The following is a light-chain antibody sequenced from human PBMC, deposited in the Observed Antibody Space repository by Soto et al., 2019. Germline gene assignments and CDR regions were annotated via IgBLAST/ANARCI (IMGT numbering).Light chain of an antibody. CDR3: GTWDSSLNVVV. J-gene: IGLJ2*01. Sequence: QSVLTQSSSVSAAAGQKVTISCSGSYSNIGSNFVSWYQHFPGSAPKLVIYDNTQRPSGIPDRFSGSKSGSSATLGITGLQTGDEAGYYCGTWDSSLNVVVFGGGTKLTVL. V-gene: IGLV1-51*01. CDR1: YSNIGSNF. CDR2: DNT.